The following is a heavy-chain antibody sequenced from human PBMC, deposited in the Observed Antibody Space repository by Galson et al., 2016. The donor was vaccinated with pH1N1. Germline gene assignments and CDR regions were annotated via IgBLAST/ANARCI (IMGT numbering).Heavy chain of an antibody. CDR2: IKQDGSAT. D-gene: IGHD3-22*01. J-gene: IGHJ3*02. CDR3: AKCRDTSGYSAFDM. Sequence: SLRLSCAASGFTFSSYWMSWVRQAPGKGLEWVANIKQDGSATYYVESVKGRFIISRDNSKNTLYLQMNSLRLEDTAVYYCAKCRDTSGYSAFDMWGQGTTVTVSS. V-gene: IGHV3-7*01. CDR1: GFTFSSYW.